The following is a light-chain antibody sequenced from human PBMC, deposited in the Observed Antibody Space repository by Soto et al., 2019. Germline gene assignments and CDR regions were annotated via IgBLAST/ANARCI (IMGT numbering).Light chain of an antibody. Sequence: DIQMTQSPSPLSASVGDRVTITCRASQSITSYLNWYQLKPGKAPKLLIYAASSLQSGVPSRFSGSGSGTDFTLTISSLQPEDFATYYCQQSYSTLGLTFGGGTKVEIK. CDR2: AAS. V-gene: IGKV1-39*01. J-gene: IGKJ4*01. CDR1: QSITSY. CDR3: QQSYSTLGLT.